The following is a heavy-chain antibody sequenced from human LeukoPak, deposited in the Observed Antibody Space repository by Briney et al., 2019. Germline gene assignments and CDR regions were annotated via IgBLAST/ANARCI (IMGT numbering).Heavy chain of an antibody. CDR2: INHSGST. V-gene: IGHV4-39*07. CDR3: ARTRGYSYGPQYYYYYYMDV. CDR1: GGSISSSSYY. J-gene: IGHJ6*03. Sequence: SETLSLTCTVSGGSISSSSYYWGWIRQPPGKGLEWIGEINHSGSTNYNPSLKSRVTISVDTSKNQFSLKLSSVTAADTAVYYCARTRGYSYGPQYYYYYYMDVWGKGTTVTVSS. D-gene: IGHD5-18*01.